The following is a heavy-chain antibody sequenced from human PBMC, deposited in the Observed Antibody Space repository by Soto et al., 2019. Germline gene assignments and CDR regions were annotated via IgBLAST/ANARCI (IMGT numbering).Heavy chain of an antibody. D-gene: IGHD3-16*02. CDR1: GFTFSNAW. CDR3: TTDRIMLTFGGVIVPSDYFDY. Sequence: GGSLRLSCAASGFTFSNAWMSWVRQAPGKGLEWVGRIKSKTDGGTTDYAAPVKGRFTISRDDSKNTLYLQMNSLKTEDTAVYYCTTDRIMLTFGGVIVPSDYFDYWGQGTLVTVSS. V-gene: IGHV3-15*01. J-gene: IGHJ4*02. CDR2: IKSKTDGGTT.